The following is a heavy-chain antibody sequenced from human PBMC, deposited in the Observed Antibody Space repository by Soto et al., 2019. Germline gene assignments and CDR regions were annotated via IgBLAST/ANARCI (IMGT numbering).Heavy chain of an antibody. Sequence: EVQLVESGGGLVKPGGSLRLSCEASGFTFSDYSMNWVRQAPGKGLDWVSSISSSSRYIYYADSVKGRFTISRDNANNSLYLQMNSLRAEDTAVYYCARDTSGWYKGEFDYWGQGTLVTVSS. J-gene: IGHJ4*02. V-gene: IGHV3-21*02. CDR1: GFTFSDYS. D-gene: IGHD6-19*01. CDR3: ARDTSGWYKGEFDY. CDR2: ISSSSRYI.